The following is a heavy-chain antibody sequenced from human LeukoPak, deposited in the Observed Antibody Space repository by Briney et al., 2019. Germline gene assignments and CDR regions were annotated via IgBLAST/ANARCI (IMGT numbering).Heavy chain of an antibody. CDR2: ISGSGGST. Sequence: GGSLRLSCAASGFTFSSYAMSWVRQAPGKGLEWVSAISGSGGSTYYADSVKGRFTISRDNSKNTLYLQMNSLRAEDTAVYYCAKVKGLWFGELDDYWGQGTLVTVSS. D-gene: IGHD3-10*01. CDR3: AKVKGLWFGELDDY. V-gene: IGHV3-23*01. J-gene: IGHJ4*02. CDR1: GFTFSSYA.